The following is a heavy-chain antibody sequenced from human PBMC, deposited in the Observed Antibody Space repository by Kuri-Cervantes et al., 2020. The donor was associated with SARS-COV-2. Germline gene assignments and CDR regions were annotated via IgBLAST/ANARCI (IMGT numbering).Heavy chain of an antibody. CDR3: ARDPSKWELLGWGWFDP. CDR2: ISGCGGST. V-gene: IGHV3-23*01. J-gene: IGHJ5*02. Sequence: GGSLRLSCAASGFTFSSYAMSWVRQAPGKGLEWVSAISGCGGSTYTGDSVKGRFTISRDNSKTTLYLQMNSRRAEDTAVYYCARDPSKWELLGWGWFDPWGQGTLVTVSS. D-gene: IGHD1-26*01. CDR1: GFTFSSYA.